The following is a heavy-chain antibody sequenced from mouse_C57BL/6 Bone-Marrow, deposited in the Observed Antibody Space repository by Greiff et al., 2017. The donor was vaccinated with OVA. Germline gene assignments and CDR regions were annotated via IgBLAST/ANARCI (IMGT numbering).Heavy chain of an antibody. D-gene: IGHD2-2*01. J-gene: IGHJ2*01. CDR3: ARYGYYYFDY. CDR2: IYPGGGYT. Sequence: VHLVESGAELVRPGTSVKMSCKASGYTFTNYWIGWAKQRPGHGLEWIGDIYPGGGYTNYNEKFKGKATLTADKSSSTAYMQFSSLTSEDSAIYYCARYGYYYFDYWGQGTTLTVSS. CDR1: GYTFTNYW. V-gene: IGHV1-63*01.